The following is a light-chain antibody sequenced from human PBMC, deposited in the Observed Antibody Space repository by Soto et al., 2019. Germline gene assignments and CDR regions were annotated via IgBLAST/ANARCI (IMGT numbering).Light chain of an antibody. V-gene: IGKV1-5*01. CDR3: QQYNSYFLA. J-gene: IGKJ4*01. CDR2: DAS. CDR1: QSISSW. Sequence: DIQMTQSPSTLSASVGDRVTITCRASQSISSWLAWYQQKPGKAPKLLIYDASSLESGVPSRFSGRGSGTEFTLTISSLQPDDFATNYCQQYNSYFLAFGGGTKVEIK.